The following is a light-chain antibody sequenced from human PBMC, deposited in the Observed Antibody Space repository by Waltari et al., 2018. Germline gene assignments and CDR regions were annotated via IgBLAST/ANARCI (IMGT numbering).Light chain of an antibody. CDR3: QSADRSGTSVI. Sequence: SDELIQPPSVSVSPRQTATITASGDTLPNNYVYCYQQKPGRAPVMVIYMDNRRTSESPQRFSGSSSGATATLTISGVQAEDEAEYHCQSADRSGTSVIFGGGTKLTVL. CDR1: TLPNNY. J-gene: IGLJ2*01. V-gene: IGLV3-25*03. CDR2: MDN.